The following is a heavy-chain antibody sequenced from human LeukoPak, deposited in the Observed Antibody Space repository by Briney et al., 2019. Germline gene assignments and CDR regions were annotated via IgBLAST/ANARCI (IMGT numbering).Heavy chain of an antibody. CDR2: IRSSGTST. D-gene: IGHD4-4*01. Sequence: GGSLRPSCAASGFTFSNYAMSWVRQAPGKGLEWVSAIRSSGTSTYYADSVKGRFTISRDNSKNTLYLQMDSPRAEDTAVYYCARALQYGSGYYFDYWGQGTLVTVSS. CDR1: GFTFSNYA. CDR3: ARALQYGSGYYFDY. V-gene: IGHV3-23*01. J-gene: IGHJ4*02.